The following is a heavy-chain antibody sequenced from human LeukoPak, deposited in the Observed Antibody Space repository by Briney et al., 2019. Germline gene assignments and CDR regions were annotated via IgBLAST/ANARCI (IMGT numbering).Heavy chain of an antibody. Sequence: GASVKVSCKVSGYTLTELSMHWVRQAPGKGLEWMGGFDPGDGETIYAQKFQGRVTMTEDTSTDTAYMELSSLRSEDTAVYYCATGYCSSTSCYDRLDYWGQGTLVTVSS. V-gene: IGHV1-24*01. CDR3: ATGYCSSTSCYDRLDY. CDR1: GYTLTELS. CDR2: FDPGDGET. D-gene: IGHD2-2*01. J-gene: IGHJ4*02.